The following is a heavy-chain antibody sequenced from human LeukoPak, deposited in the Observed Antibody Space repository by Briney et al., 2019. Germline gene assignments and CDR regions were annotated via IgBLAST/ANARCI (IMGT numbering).Heavy chain of an antibody. CDR3: ARGTHYYDYYMDV. CDR1: GFTFSSYW. CDR2: IKQDGSEK. V-gene: IGHV3-7*01. Sequence: GGSLRLSCAASGFTFSSYWMSWVRQAPGKGLEWVANIKQDGSEKYYVDSVKGRFTISRDNAKNSLYLQMNSLRAEDTAVYYCARGTHYYDYYMDVWGKGTTVTISS. J-gene: IGHJ6*03.